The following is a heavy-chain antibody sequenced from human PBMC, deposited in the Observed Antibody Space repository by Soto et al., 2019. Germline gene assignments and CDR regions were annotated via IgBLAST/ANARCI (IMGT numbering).Heavy chain of an antibody. D-gene: IGHD5-12*01. Sequence: LRLSCAASGFTFSNYGMHWVRQAPGKGLEWVAVISYDGSKKYYADSVKGRFTISRDNSKNTLYLQMHSLGAEDTAVYYCATTFYSGPDWGQGTRVTVSS. V-gene: IGHV3-30*03. CDR3: ATTFYSGPD. J-gene: IGHJ4*02. CDR1: GFTFSNYG. CDR2: ISYDGSKK.